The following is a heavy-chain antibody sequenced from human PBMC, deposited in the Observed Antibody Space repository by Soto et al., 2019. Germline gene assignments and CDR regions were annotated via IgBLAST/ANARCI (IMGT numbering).Heavy chain of an antibody. CDR1: GGTFSSYT. CDR2: IIPILGIA. Sequence: ASVKVSCKASGGTFSSYTISWVRQAPGQGLEWMGRIIPILGIANYAQKFQGRVTITADKSTSTAYMELSSLRSEDTAVYYCARDLSEQQLVGNNWFDPWGQGTLVTVSS. D-gene: IGHD6-13*01. CDR3: ARDLSEQQLVGNNWFDP. V-gene: IGHV1-69*04. J-gene: IGHJ5*02.